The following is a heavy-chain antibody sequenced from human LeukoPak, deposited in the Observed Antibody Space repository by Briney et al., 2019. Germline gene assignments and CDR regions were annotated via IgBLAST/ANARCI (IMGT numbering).Heavy chain of an antibody. V-gene: IGHV4-34*01. J-gene: IGHJ6*02. CDR3: ARVTPSSSWYFIAGHGMDV. CDR2: INHSGST. Sequence: PSETLSLTCAVYGGSFSGYYWSWIRQPPGKGLEWIGEINHSGSTNYNPSLKSRVTISVDTSKNQFSLKLSSVTAADTAVYYCARVTPSSSWYFIAGHGMDVWGQGTTVTVSS. D-gene: IGHD6-13*01. CDR1: GGSFSGYY.